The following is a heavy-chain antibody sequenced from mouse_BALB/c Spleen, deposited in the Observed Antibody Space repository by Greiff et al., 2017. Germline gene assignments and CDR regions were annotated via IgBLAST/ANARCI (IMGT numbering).Heavy chain of an antibody. Sequence: QVQLQQPGAELVKPGASVKLSCKASGYTFTSYWMHWVKQRPGQGLEWIGEINPSNGRTNYNEKFKSKATLTVDKSSSTAYMQLSSLTSEDSAVYYCARSNYGSSPYAMDYWGQGTSVTVSS. D-gene: IGHD1-1*01. V-gene: IGHV1S81*02. J-gene: IGHJ4*01. CDR3: ARSNYGSSPYAMDY. CDR2: INPSNGRT. CDR1: GYTFTSYW.